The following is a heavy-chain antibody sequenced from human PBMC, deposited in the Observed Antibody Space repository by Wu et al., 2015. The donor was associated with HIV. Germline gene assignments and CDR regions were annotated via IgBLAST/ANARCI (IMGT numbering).Heavy chain of an antibody. J-gene: IGHJ6*02. D-gene: IGHD4-17*01. Sequence: QVQLLQSGAEVKKPGSSVTVSCKASGVTFSDYAISWVREAPGQGLEWMGGIIPIIKTAKYAQKFQGRVTITTDESTSTAYMELSSLRSEDTAIYYCARSPKDGDYSLSYGMDVWGQGTTVTVSS. V-gene: IGHV1-69*05. CDR1: GVTFSDYA. CDR3: ARSPKDGDYSLSYGMDV. CDR2: IIPIIKTA.